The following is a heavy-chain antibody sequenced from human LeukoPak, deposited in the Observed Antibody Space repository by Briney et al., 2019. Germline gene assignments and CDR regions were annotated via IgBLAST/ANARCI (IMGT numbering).Heavy chain of an antibody. D-gene: IGHD1-26*01. CDR3: ARHQYSGTFYNSFDI. J-gene: IGHJ3*02. CDR1: GYSFTTFW. Sequence: GESLKISCKGSGYSFTTFWIGWVRQMPGKGLEYMGIIYPGNSDTRYSPSFQGQVTISADKSISTAYLQWSSLEASGTAMYYCARHQYSGTFYNSFDIWGQGTLVTVSS. V-gene: IGHV5-51*01. CDR2: IYPGNSDT.